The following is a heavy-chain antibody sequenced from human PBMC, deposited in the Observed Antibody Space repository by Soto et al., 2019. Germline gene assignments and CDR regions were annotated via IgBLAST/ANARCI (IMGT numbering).Heavy chain of an antibody. CDR2: IKSDGTTT. CDR3: TRGGATGAGIYHFEN. CDR1: GFTFNNNW. Sequence: EVQLVETGGGLVQPGGSLRLSCAASGFTFNNNWMHWVRQAPGKGRVWTSRIKSDGTTTTYADFVKGRFIISRDNAKNTVYLQVNSLGGEDTAVYYCTRGGATGAGIYHFENWGQGTLVTVSS. D-gene: IGHD3-10*01. V-gene: IGHV3-74*01. J-gene: IGHJ4*02.